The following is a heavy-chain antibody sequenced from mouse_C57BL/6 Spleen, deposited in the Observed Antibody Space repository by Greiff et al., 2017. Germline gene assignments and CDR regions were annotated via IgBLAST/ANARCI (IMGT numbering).Heavy chain of an antibody. CDR2: IDPDNGDT. CDR1: GFNITGDC. CDR3: TPECYYPFAY. Sequence: VQLQQSGAELVRPGASVKLSCTASGFNITGDCMHWVKQRPERGLEWIGWIDPDNGDTEYASKFQGKATITADTSSNTAYLQLSSLTSEDTAGYYWTPECYYPFAYWGKGTLVTVSA. V-gene: IGHV14-4*01. J-gene: IGHJ3*01. D-gene: IGHD6-1*01.